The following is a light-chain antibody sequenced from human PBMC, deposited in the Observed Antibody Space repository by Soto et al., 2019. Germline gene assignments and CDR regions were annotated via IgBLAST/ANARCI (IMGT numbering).Light chain of an antibody. Sequence: QSALTQPASVSGSPGQSITISCTGSSNDIGSYNLVSWYQHHPGKAPKLMIYEGTNRPSGVSNRFSGSKSGNTASLTISGLQAEDEADYYCCSYARGSTLIFDGGTKLTV. CDR1: SNDIGSYNL. V-gene: IGLV2-23*01. CDR2: EGT. CDR3: CSYARGSTLI. J-gene: IGLJ2*01.